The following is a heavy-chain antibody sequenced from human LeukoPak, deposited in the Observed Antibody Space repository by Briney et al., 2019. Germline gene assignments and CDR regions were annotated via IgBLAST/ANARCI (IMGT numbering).Heavy chain of an antibody. CDR2: ISAYNGNT. D-gene: IGHD3-22*01. V-gene: IGHV1-18*01. CDR1: GYTFTSYG. Sequence: ASVKVSCKASGYTFTSYGISWVRQAPGQGLEWMGWISAYNGNTNYAQKLQGRVTMTTDTSTSTAYMELRSLRSDDTAVYYCAIIHTADSSGYYFDYWGQGTLVTVSS. CDR3: AIIHTADSSGYYFDY. J-gene: IGHJ4*02.